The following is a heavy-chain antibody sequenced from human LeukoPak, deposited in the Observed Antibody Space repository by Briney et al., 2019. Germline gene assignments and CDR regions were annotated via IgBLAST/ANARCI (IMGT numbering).Heavy chain of an antibody. D-gene: IGHD2-2*01. V-gene: IGHV3-30*18. CDR3: AKDGTAIVVVPAAYDYGMDV. CDR2: ISYDGSNK. CDR1: GFTFSSYG. Sequence: SGGSLRLSCAASGFTFSSYGMHWVRQAPGKGLEWVAVISYDGSNKYYADSVKGRFTISRDNSKNTLYLQMNSLRAEDTAVYYCAKDGTAIVVVPAAYDYGMDVWGQGTTVTVSS. J-gene: IGHJ6*02.